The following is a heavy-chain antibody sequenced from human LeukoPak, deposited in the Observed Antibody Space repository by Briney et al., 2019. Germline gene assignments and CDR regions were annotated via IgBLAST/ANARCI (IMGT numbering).Heavy chain of an antibody. CDR2: INPSGGST. D-gene: IGHD2-2*01. CDR1: GYTFTSYY. CDR3: ARGPPIVVVPAATDFDP. V-gene: IGHV1-46*01. Sequence: GASVKVSCKASGYTFTSYYMHWVRQAPGQGLEWMGIINPSGGSTSYAQKFQGRVTMTRDTSTSTVYMELSSLRSEDTAVYYCARGPPIVVVPAATDFDPWGQGTLVTVSS. J-gene: IGHJ5*02.